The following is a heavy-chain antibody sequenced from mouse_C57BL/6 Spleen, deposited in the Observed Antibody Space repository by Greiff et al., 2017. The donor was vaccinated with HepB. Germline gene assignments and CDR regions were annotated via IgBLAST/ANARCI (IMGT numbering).Heavy chain of an antibody. CDR3: AREGAYYSNYYAMDY. Sequence: EVMLVESGGGLVKPGGSLKLSCAASGFTFSSYAMSWVRQTPEKRLEWVATISDGGSYTYYPDNVKGRFTISRDNAKNNLYLQMSHLKSEDTAMYYCAREGAYYSNYYAMDYWGQGTSVTVSS. CDR1: GFTFSSYA. D-gene: IGHD2-5*01. V-gene: IGHV5-4*01. J-gene: IGHJ4*01. CDR2: ISDGGSYT.